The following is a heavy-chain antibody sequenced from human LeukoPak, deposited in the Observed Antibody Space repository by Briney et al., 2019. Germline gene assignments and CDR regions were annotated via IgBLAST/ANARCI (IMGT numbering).Heavy chain of an antibody. CDR2: IKEDGSEK. V-gene: IGHV3-7*01. D-gene: IGHD1-14*01. CDR3: ARGNHWGPGDY. Sequence: GGSLRLSCAASGFTFTSYWMSWVRQAPGKGLEWVANIKEDGSEKFYVDSVRGRFTVSRDNAKNSLYLQMNSLRAEDTAVYYCARGNHWGPGDYWGQGTLVTVSS. CDR1: GFTFTSYW. J-gene: IGHJ4*02.